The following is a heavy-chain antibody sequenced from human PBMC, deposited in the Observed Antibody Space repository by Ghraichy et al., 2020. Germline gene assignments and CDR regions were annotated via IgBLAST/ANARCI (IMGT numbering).Heavy chain of an antibody. D-gene: IGHD6-19*01. V-gene: IGHV3-30*02. CDR1: GFTFNTYG. J-gene: IGHJ4*02. CDR2: IRFDGTNK. CDR3: AGESYSSGWYVGYFDY. Sequence: GGSLRVSCVASGFTFNTYGMHWVRQAPGKGLEWVASIRFDGTNKYYAYSEKGRLDISRDNFKNTLYLQVSSLRGEDTAVYFCAGESYSSGWYVGYFDYWGQGTLVSLSS.